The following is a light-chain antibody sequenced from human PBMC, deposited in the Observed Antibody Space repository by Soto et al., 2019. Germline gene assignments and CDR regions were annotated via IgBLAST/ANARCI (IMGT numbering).Light chain of an antibody. CDR2: HAS. CDR1: QSVRSN. Sequence: EIVMTQSPATLSVSPGERATLSCRASQSVRSNLAWYQQRPGQAPRLLIYHASTRATGIPARFSGSGSGTEFTLTISSLQSEDFAVYYCQQYNNWQTFGQGTKVEIK. J-gene: IGKJ1*01. CDR3: QQYNNWQT. V-gene: IGKV3-15*01.